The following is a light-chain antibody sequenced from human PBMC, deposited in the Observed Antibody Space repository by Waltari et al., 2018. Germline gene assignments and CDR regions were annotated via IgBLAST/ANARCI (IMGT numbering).Light chain of an antibody. CDR3: CSYAGSYTLI. V-gene: IGLV2-11*01. CDR1: SSDIGAYNY. CDR2: EVN. J-gene: IGLJ2*01. Sequence: QAALTQPPSVSGSPGQTVTISCTGASSDIGAYNYVSWYQQHPGATPKLLIYEVNKRPSGICDRFSGSRSGNTASLTISGLQAEDEADYYCCSYAGSYTLIFGGGARLTVL.